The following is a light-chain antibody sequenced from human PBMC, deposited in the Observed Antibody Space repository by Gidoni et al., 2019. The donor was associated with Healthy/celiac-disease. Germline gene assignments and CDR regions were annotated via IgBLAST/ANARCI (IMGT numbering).Light chain of an antibody. CDR1: KLGDKY. J-gene: IGLJ2*01. CDR3: QAWDSGTDVV. CDR2: QDY. V-gene: IGLV3-1*01. Sequence: SYELTQPLSVSVSPGQTASITCSGDKLGDKYACWYQQKPGQSPVLVIYQDYKRPSVIPERFSGSNSGNTATLTISGTQAMDEADYYCQAWDSGTDVVFGGGTKLTVL.